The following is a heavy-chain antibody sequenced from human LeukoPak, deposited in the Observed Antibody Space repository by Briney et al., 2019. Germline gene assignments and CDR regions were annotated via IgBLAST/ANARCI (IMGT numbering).Heavy chain of an antibody. D-gene: IGHD6-13*01. CDR1: GGSFSGYY. Sequence: SEALSLTCAVYGGSFSGYYWSWIRQPPGKGLEWIGEINDSGSTNYNPSLKSRVTISVDTSKNQFSLKLNSVTAADTAVYYCARRTYSSTWYFDYWGQGTLVTVSS. CDR3: ARRTYSSTWYFDY. J-gene: IGHJ4*02. CDR2: INDSGST. V-gene: IGHV4-34*01.